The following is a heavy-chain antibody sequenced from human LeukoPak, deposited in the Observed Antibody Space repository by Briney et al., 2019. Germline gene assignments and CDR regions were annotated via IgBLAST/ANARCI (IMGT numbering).Heavy chain of an antibody. CDR3: TTSPRANYYDSSVTTTDY. CDR1: GFTFNNAW. Sequence: EGSLSLSCAASGFTFNNAWMSWVRQAPGKGLEWVGRIKRKTDGGTTDYAAPVKGRFTISRDDSKNTLYVQMNSLKTEDTAVYYCTTSPRANYYDSSVTTTDYWGQGTLVTVPS. CDR2: IKRKTDGGTT. V-gene: IGHV3-15*01. J-gene: IGHJ4*02. D-gene: IGHD3-22*01.